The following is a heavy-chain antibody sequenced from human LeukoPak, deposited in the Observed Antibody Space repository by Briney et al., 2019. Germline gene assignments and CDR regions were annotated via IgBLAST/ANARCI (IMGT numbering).Heavy chain of an antibody. V-gene: IGHV4-59*01. D-gene: IGHD4-17*01. CDR2: IYYSGNA. CDR1: GGSISSYY. J-gene: IGHJ4*02. CDR3: ARRSYGDYSFDY. Sequence: PSETLSLTCTVSGGSISSYYWSWLRQPPGKGLEWIGYIYYSGNAIYNPSLKSRVTISVDTSKNQFSLKLSSVTAADTAVYYCARRSYGDYSFDYWGQGTLVTVSS.